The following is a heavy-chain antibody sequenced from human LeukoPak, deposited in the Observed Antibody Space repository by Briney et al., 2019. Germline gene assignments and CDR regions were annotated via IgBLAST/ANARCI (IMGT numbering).Heavy chain of an antibody. CDR3: ARDSVLDY. V-gene: IGHV4-31*03. Sequence: SETLSLTCTVSGGSISSAGYSWSWIRQHPGKGLEWIGYIYYSGSTYYNPSLKSRITISVDTSKNQFSLKLSSVTAADTAVYYCARDSVLDYWGQGTLVTVSS. J-gene: IGHJ4*02. CDR2: IYYSGST. CDR1: GGSISSAGYS. D-gene: IGHD6-6*01.